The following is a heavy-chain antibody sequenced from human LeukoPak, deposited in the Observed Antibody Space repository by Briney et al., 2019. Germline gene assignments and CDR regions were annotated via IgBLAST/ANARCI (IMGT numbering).Heavy chain of an antibody. CDR2: IYYSGST. CDR3: ARDYCSSTSC. V-gene: IGHV4-31*03. D-gene: IGHD2-2*01. Sequence: SETLSLTCTVSGGSISSGGYYWSWIRQHPGKGLEWIGYIYYSGSTYYNPSLKSRVTISVDTSKNQFSLKLSSVTAADTAVYYCARDYCSSTSCWGQGTLVTVSS. J-gene: IGHJ4*02. CDR1: GGSISSGGYY.